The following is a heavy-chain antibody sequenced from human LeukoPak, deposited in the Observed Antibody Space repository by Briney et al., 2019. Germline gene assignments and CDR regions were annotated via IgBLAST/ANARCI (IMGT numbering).Heavy chain of an antibody. CDR1: GGTFSSYA. CDR2: IIPIFGTA. Sequence: GPSVKVSCKASGGTFSSYAISWVRQAPGQGLEWMGGIIPIFGTANYAQKFQGRVTITADESTSTAYMELSSLRSEDTAVYYCARAPEGSGSYDWYFDLWGRGTLVTVSS. J-gene: IGHJ2*01. V-gene: IGHV1-69*13. CDR3: ARAPEGSGSYDWYFDL. D-gene: IGHD1-26*01.